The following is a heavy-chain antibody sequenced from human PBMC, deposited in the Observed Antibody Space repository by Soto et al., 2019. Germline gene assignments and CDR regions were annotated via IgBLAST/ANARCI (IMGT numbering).Heavy chain of an antibody. CDR3: ARDWVYNWNDGIDWSG. V-gene: IGHV3-48*01. CDR1: GFTFSSYS. CDR2: ISSSSSTI. D-gene: IGHD1-20*01. Sequence: GGSLRLSCAASGFTFSSYSMNWVRQAPGKGLEWVSYISSSSSTIYYADSVKGRFTISRDNAKNSLYLQMNSLRAEDTAVYYCARDWVYNWNDGIDWSGWGQGTLVTVSS. J-gene: IGHJ4*02.